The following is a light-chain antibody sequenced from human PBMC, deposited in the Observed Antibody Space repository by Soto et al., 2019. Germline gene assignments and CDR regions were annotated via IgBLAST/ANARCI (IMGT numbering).Light chain of an antibody. V-gene: IGKV3-20*01. J-gene: IGKJ1*01. Sequence: EIVLTQSPGTLSLSPGERATLSCRASQSVGSSYLAWYQQKPGQAPRLLIYGASSRATGIPDRFSGSGSGTDFTLTISGLEPEDFAVYYCQQYGSSPTWTFGQGTKVEI. CDR3: QQYGSSPTWT. CDR2: GAS. CDR1: QSVGSSY.